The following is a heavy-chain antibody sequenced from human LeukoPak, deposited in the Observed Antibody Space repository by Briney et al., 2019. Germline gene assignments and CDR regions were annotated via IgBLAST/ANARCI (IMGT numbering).Heavy chain of an antibody. Sequence: GASVKVSCKASGYTFTSYYMHWVRQAPGQGLEWMGIINPSGGSTSYAQKFQGRVTITTDESTSTAYMELSSLRSEDTAVYYCAATGISVRVISQLYFDYWGQGTLVTVSS. D-gene: IGHD3-22*01. CDR3: AATGISVRVISQLYFDY. CDR1: GYTFTSYY. J-gene: IGHJ4*02. V-gene: IGHV1-46*01. CDR2: INPSGGST.